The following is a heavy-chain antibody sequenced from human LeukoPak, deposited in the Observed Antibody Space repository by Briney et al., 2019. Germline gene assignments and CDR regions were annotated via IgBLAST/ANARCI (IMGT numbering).Heavy chain of an antibody. D-gene: IGHD3-10*01. CDR1: GYSISSGYY. V-gene: IGHV4-38-2*01. CDR3: ARLERFGESPFDY. CDR2: IYHSGST. Sequence: SETLSLTGAVSGYSISSGYYWGWIRQPPGKGLEWIGSIYHSGSTYYNPSLKSRVTISVDTSKNQFSLKLSSVTAADTAVYYCARLERFGESPFDYWGQGTLVTVSS. J-gene: IGHJ4*02.